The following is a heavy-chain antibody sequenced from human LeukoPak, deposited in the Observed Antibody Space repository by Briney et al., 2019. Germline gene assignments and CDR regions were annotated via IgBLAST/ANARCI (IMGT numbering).Heavy chain of an antibody. V-gene: IGHV1-69*04. Sequence: SLKVSCKASGGTFSSYAISWVRQAPGQGLEWMGRIITILGIANYAQKFQGRVTITADKSTNTAYMELSSLRSEDTAVYYCATFVVAAPENTNFDYWGQGTLVTVSS. CDR2: IITILGIA. D-gene: IGHD2-15*01. CDR1: GGTFSSYA. CDR3: ATFVVAAPENTNFDY. J-gene: IGHJ4*02.